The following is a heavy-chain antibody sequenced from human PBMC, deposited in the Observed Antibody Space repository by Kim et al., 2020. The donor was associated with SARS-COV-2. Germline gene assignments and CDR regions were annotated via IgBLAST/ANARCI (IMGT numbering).Heavy chain of an antibody. J-gene: IGHJ4*02. CDR3: ARAYFYGSQSFDS. V-gene: IGHV1-69*02. Sequence: YAQKLQSRITINADTSTTTAYMQLSSLRSEDTAIYYCARAYFYGSQSFDSWGQGTLDAVSS. D-gene: IGHD3-16*01.